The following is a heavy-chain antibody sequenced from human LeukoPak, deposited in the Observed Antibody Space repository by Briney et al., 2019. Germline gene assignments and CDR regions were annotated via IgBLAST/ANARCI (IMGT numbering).Heavy chain of an antibody. CDR2: INPNSGGT. CDR3: ARDLPSSITIFGVEGY. J-gene: IGHJ4*02. CDR1: GYTFTGYY. Sequence: ASVKVSCKASGYTFTGYYMHWVRQAPGQGLEWMGWINPNSGGTNYAQKFQGRVTMTRDTSISTAYMELSRLRSDDTAVYYCARDLPSSITIFGVEGYWGQGTLVTVSS. D-gene: IGHD3-3*01. V-gene: IGHV1-2*02.